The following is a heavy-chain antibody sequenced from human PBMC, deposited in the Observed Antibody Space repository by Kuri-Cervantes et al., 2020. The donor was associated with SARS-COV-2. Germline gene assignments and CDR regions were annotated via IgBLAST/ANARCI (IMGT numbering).Heavy chain of an antibody. J-gene: IGHJ6*02. CDR1: GGSISSYY. CDR3: AKDRGPGGSSDYYYGMDV. Sequence: GSLRLSCTVSGGSISSYYWSWIRQPPGKGLEWIGYIYYSGSTNYNPSLKSRVTISVDTSKNQFSLKLSSVTAADTAVYYCAKDRGPGGSSDYYYGMDVWGQGTTVTVSS. V-gene: IGHV4-59*01. CDR2: IYYSGST. D-gene: IGHD6-13*01.